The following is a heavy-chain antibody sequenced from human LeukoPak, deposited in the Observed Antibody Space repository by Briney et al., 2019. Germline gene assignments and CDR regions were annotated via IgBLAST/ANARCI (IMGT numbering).Heavy chain of an antibody. J-gene: IGHJ4*02. D-gene: IGHD5-18*01. V-gene: IGHV4-59*01. CDR3: ARVVTEYYFDY. CDR2: IYYSGST. Sequence: SETLSLTCAVYGGSFSGYYWSWIRQPPGKGLEWIGYIYYSGSTNYNPSLKSRVTISVDTSKNQFSLKLSSVTAADTAVYYCARVVTEYYFDYWGQGTLVTVSS. CDR1: GGSFSGYY.